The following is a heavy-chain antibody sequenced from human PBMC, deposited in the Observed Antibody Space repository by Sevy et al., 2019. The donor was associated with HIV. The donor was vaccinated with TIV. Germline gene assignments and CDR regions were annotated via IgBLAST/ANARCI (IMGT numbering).Heavy chain of an antibody. J-gene: IGHJ4*02. D-gene: IGHD3-10*01. CDR2: ISFSSRDT. CDR3: ARDRVSGSYYTGDFDY. Sequence: GGSLRLSCAASEFTFNTYAMSWVRQAPGKGLEWVSVISFSSRDTYYADSVKGRFTISRDNSKNTLYLQMNSLRAEDTAVYYCARDRVSGSYYTGDFDYCGQGTLVTVSS. V-gene: IGHV3-23*01. CDR1: EFTFNTYA.